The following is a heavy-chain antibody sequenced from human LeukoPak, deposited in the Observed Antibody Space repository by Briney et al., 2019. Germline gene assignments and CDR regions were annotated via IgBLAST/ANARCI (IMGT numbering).Heavy chain of an antibody. J-gene: IGHJ4*02. CDR2: IIPIFGTA. CDR3: AREDCSGGSCYHDY. CDR1: GGTFSSYA. D-gene: IGHD2-15*01. V-gene: IGHV1-69*05. Sequence: ASVKVSCKASGGTFSSYAISWVRQAPGQGLEWMGRIIPIFGTANYAQKFQGRVTITTDESTSTAYMELGSLRSEDTAVYYCAREDCSGGSCYHDYWGQGTLVTVSS.